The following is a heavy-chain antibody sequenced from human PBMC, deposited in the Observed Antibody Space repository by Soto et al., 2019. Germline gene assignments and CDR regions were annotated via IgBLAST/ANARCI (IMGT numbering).Heavy chain of an antibody. J-gene: IGHJ1*01. V-gene: IGHV1-18*01. CDR1: GYTFTSYG. CDR2: ISAYNGNT. D-gene: IGHD3-22*01. Sequence: QVQLVQSGAEVKKPGASVKVSCKASGYTFTSYGISWVRQAPGQGLEWMGWISAYNGNTNYAQKLQGRVTMTTDTSTSTAYMELRSLRSDDTAVYYCARVKLYYCDSSGYQPEYFQHWGQGTLVTVSS. CDR3: ARVKLYYCDSSGYQPEYFQH.